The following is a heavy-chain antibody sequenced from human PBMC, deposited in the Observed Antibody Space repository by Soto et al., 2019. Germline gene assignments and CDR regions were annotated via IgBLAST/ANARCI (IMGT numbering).Heavy chain of an antibody. V-gene: IGHV1-8*01. Sequence: QVQLVQSGAEVKKPGASVKVSCKASGYTFTSYDINWVRQAPGQGLEWMGWMNPNSGNTGYARNFQGRVTMTRNTSISTAYMELSSLRSEDTAVYYCARGPYYYYYMDVWGKGTTVTVSS. CDR1: GYTFTSYD. CDR3: ARGPYYYYYMDV. J-gene: IGHJ6*03. CDR2: MNPNSGNT.